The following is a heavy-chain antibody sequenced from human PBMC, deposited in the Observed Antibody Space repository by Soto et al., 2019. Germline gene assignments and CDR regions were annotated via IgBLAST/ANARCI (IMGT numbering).Heavy chain of an antibody. V-gene: IGHV3-21*01. J-gene: IGHJ6*02. Sequence: GGSLRLSCAASGFTFSSYSMNWVRQAPGKGLEWVSSISSGSSYIYYADSVKGRFTISRDNAKNSLYLQMNSLRAEDTAVYYCARAEDIVVVPAAISYYYYGMDVWGQGTTVTVSS. CDR1: GFTFSSYS. CDR3: ARAEDIVVVPAAISYYYYGMDV. CDR2: ISSGSSYI. D-gene: IGHD2-2*01.